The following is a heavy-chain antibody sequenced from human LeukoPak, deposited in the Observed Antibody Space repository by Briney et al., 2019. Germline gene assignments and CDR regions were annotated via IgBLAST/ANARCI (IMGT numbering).Heavy chain of an antibody. CDR3: ARESSYGTLGFDY. J-gene: IGHJ4*02. D-gene: IGHD5-18*01. Sequence: PSGTLSLTCTVSGGSISSYYWSWIRQPPGKGLEWIGYIYYSGSTNYNPSLKSRVTISVDTSKNQFSLKLSSVTAADTAVYYCARESSYGTLGFDYWGQGTLVTVSS. V-gene: IGHV4-59*12. CDR1: GGSISSYY. CDR2: IYYSGST.